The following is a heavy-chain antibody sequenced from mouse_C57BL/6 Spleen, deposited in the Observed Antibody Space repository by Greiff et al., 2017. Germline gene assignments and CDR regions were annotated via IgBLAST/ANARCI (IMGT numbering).Heavy chain of an antibody. J-gene: IGHJ2*01. CDR3: ASDTTVQGY. D-gene: IGHD1-1*01. CDR1: GYAFSSSW. Sequence: VQLQQSGPELVKPGASVKISCKASGYAFSSSWMNWVKQRPGKGLEWIGRIYPGDGDTNYNGKFKGKATLTADKASSTAYMQLSSLTSEDSAVYFCASDTTVQGYWGQGTTLTVSS. V-gene: IGHV1-82*01. CDR2: IYPGDGDT.